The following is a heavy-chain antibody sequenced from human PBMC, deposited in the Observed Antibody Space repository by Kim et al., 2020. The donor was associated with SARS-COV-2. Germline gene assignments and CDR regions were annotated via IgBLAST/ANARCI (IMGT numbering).Heavy chain of an antibody. CDR2: T. Sequence: TNYAQRFRGRVTMTGDTSTTTVYMDLSSLRSDDTAVYYCAREAAGGDFDYWGQGTLVTVSS. CDR3: AREAAGGDFDY. D-gene: IGHD2-15*01. V-gene: IGHV1-46*01. J-gene: IGHJ4*02.